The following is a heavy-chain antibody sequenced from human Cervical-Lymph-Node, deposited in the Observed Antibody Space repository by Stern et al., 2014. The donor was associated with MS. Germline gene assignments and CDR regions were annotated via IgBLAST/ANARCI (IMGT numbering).Heavy chain of an antibody. CDR3: AREVAGHRLGMMDV. CDR2: INPSGGST. V-gene: IGHV1-46*01. CDR1: GYTFTNYF. J-gene: IGHJ6*02. Sequence: QLVQSGAEVKKPGASVKVSCKASGYTFTNYFIHWVRQAPGQGLEWMGIINPSGGSTSYAQKFQGRVTMTRDTSTSTVYMELSSLRSEDTAVYYCAREVAGHRLGMMDVWGQGTTVTVSS. D-gene: IGHD6-19*01.